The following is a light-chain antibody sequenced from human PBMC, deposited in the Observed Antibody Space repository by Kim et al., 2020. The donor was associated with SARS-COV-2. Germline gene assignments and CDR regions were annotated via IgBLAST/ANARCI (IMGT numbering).Light chain of an antibody. J-gene: IGLJ2*01. CDR2: GKN. Sequence: SSELTQDPAVSVALGQTVRITCQGDSLRSYYASWYQQKPGQAPVLVIYGKNNRPSGIPDRFSGSSSGNTASLTITGAQAEDEADYYCNSRDSSGNSPYVVFGGGTQLTVL. CDR3: NSRDSSGNSPYVV. CDR1: SLRSYY. V-gene: IGLV3-19*01.